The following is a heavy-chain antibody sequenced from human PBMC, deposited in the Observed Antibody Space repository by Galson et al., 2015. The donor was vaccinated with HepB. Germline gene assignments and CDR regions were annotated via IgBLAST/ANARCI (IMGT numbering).Heavy chain of an antibody. CDR1: GFTISSYS. Sequence: SLRLSCAASGFTISSYSMNWVRQAPGKGLEWVSSISSSSTYIYYADSMRGRFTISRDNAKNSLYLQMNSLRAEDTAVYYCARGPPYGSGSHPPHFDHWGRGTLVTVSS. CDR3: ARGPPYGSGSHPPHFDH. D-gene: IGHD3-10*01. CDR2: ISSSSTYI. J-gene: IGHJ4*02. V-gene: IGHV3-21*01.